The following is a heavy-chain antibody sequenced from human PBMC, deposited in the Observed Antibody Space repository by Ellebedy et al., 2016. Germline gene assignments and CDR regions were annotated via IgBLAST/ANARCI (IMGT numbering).Heavy chain of an antibody. CDR3: ARIINVYYYMDV. D-gene: IGHD3-10*01. J-gene: IGHJ6*03. CDR1: GGFISSGGYY. CDR2: IYYSGST. Sequence: SETLSLXXTVSGGFISSGGYYWSWIRQHPGKGLEWIGYIYYSGSTNYNPSLKSRVTISVDTSKNQFSLKLSSVTAADTAVYYCARIINVYYYMDVWGKGTTVTVSS. V-gene: IGHV4-31*03.